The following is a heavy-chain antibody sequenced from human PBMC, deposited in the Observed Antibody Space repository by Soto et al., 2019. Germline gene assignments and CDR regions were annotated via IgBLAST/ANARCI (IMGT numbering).Heavy chain of an antibody. Sequence: PSETLSLTCTVSCGSISSGDSYWSWIRQPPGKGLEWIGYIYYSGSTYYNPSLKSRVTISVDTSKNQFSLKLSSVTAADTAVYYCARGRYGSGSYSPYYYYGMDVWGQGTTVTVSS. CDR1: CGSISSGDSY. D-gene: IGHD3-10*01. CDR3: ARGRYGSGSYSPYYYYGMDV. V-gene: IGHV4-30-4*01. J-gene: IGHJ6*02. CDR2: IYYSGST.